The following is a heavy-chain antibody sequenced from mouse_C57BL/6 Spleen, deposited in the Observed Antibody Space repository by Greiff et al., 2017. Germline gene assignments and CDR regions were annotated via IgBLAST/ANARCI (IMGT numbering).Heavy chain of an antibody. J-gene: IGHJ2*01. CDR3: ARDGYYHLDY. CDR1: GFTFSDYY. Sequence: EVQRVESEGGLVQPGSSMKLSCTASGFTFSDYYMAWVRQVPEKGLEWVANINYDGSSTYYLNSLKSRFIISRDNAKNILYLQMSSLKSEDTATYYCARDGYYHLDYWGQGTTLTVSS. CDR2: INYDGSST. V-gene: IGHV5-16*01. D-gene: IGHD2-3*01.